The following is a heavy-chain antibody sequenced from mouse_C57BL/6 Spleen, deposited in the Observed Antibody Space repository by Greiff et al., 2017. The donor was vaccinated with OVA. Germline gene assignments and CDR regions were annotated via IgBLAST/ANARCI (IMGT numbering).Heavy chain of an antibody. D-gene: IGHD2-1*01. Sequence: HVPLQQYGAEHVKPWASVKISCKASGYAFSSYWMNWVKQRPGKGLEWIGQIYPGDGDTNYNGKFKGKATLTADKSSSTAYMQLSSLTSEDSAVYFCARHDYGKGWFAYWGQGTLVTVSA. CDR1: GYAFSSYW. J-gene: IGHJ3*01. V-gene: IGHV1-80*01. CDR2: IYPGDGDT. CDR3: ARHDYGKGWFAY.